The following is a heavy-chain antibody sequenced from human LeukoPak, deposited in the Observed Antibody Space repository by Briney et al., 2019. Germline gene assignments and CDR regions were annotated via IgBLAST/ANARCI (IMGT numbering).Heavy chain of an antibody. CDR1: GGSISSGGYY. Sequence: SQTLSLTCTVSGGSISSGGYYWSWIRQHPGKGLEWIGYIYYSGSTYYNPSLKSRVTISVDTSKNQFSLKLTSVTAADTAVYYCGRAYSRQLPPDYWGQGTLVTVSS. D-gene: IGHD6-13*01. J-gene: IGHJ4*02. V-gene: IGHV4-31*03. CDR3: GRAYSRQLPPDY. CDR2: IYYSGST.